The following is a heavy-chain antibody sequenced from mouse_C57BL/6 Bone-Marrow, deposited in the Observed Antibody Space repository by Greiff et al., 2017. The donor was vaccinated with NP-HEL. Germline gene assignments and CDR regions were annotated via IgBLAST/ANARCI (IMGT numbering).Heavy chain of an antibody. J-gene: IGHJ2*01. CDR2: IDPSDSET. V-gene: IGHV1-52*01. D-gene: IGHD1-1*01. Sequence: VQLQQPGAELVRPGSSVKLSCKASGYTFTSYWMHWVKQRPIQGLEWIGNIDPSDSETHYNQKFKDKATLTIDKSSSTAYMQLSSLTSEDSAVYYCARSHLITTAFDYWGQGTTLTVSS. CDR3: ARSHLITTAFDY. CDR1: GYTFTSYW.